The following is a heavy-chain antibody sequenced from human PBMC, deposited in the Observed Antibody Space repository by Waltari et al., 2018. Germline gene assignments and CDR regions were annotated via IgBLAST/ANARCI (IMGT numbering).Heavy chain of an antibody. V-gene: IGHV4-38-2*01. CDR2: IYQSGGT. D-gene: IGHD6-13*01. J-gene: IGHJ4*02. CDR3: ARRKIAAAGTFDY. Sequence: QVQLQESGPGLVKPSETLSLTCAVSGYSISSGYHWGWIRQPPGKGLEWIGSIYQSGGTYYNPSLKSRVTISVDTSKNQFSLKLSSVTAADTAVYYCARRKIAAAGTFDYWGQGTLVTVSS. CDR1: GYSISSGYH.